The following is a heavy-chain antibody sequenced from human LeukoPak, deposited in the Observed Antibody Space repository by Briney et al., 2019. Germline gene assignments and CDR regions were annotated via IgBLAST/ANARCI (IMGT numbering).Heavy chain of an antibody. CDR3: ASSFFYGSGPQSR. D-gene: IGHD3-10*01. V-gene: IGHV4-4*07. Sequence: PSETLSLTCTVSGYSISSSYYWSWIRQPAGKGLEWIGRIYTSGSTNYNPSLKSRVTMSVDTSKNQFSLKLSSVTAADTAVYYCASSFFYGSGPQSRWGQGTLVTVSS. J-gene: IGHJ4*02. CDR1: GYSISSSYY. CDR2: IYTSGST.